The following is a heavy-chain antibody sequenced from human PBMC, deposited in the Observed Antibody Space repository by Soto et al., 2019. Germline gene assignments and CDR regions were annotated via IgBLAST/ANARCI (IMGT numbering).Heavy chain of an antibody. Sequence: GGSLRLSCAASGFTFSDYYMSWIRQAPEKGLEWVSYISSSGSTIYYADSVKGRFTISRDNAKNSLYLQMNSLRAEDTAVYYCARSHLYYDSSGYPDYWGQGTLVTVSS. J-gene: IGHJ4*02. CDR1: GFTFSDYY. CDR2: ISSSGSTI. V-gene: IGHV3-11*01. D-gene: IGHD3-22*01. CDR3: ARSHLYYDSSGYPDY.